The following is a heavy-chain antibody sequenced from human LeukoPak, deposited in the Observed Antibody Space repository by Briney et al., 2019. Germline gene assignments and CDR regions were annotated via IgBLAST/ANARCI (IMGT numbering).Heavy chain of an antibody. D-gene: IGHD2-21*01. CDR3: ARDWIGGDCYSCAFDAFDI. J-gene: IGHJ3*02. CDR1: GGTFSSYA. Sequence: TVKVSCKASGGTFSSYAISWVRQAPGQGLEWMGRIIPIFGTANYAQKFQGRVTITTDESTSTAYMELSSLRSEDTAVYYCARDWIGGDCYSCAFDAFDIWGQGTMVTVSS. CDR2: IIPIFGTA. V-gene: IGHV1-69*05.